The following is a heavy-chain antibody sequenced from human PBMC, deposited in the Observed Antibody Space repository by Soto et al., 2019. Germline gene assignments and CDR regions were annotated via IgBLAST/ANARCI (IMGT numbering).Heavy chain of an antibody. Sequence: QVQLVESGGGLVKPGGSLRLSCAASGFTCSDYYMSWIRQDPGKGLEWVSYMSRSGSTIYYADSVKGRFTISRDNAKNSLYLQMNSLRAEDTAVYYCASPTVTPHYGMYVWGQGTTVTVSS. V-gene: IGHV3-11*01. CDR1: GFTCSDYY. J-gene: IGHJ6*02. D-gene: IGHD4-17*01. CDR3: ASPTVTPHYGMYV. CDR2: MSRSGSTI.